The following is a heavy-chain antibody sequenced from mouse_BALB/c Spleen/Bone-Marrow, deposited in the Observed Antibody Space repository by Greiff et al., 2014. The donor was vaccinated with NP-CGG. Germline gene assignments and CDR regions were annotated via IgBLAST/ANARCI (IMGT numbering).Heavy chain of an antibody. CDR3: ATYYRYDRRFAY. CDR1: GFNIKDTY. D-gene: IGHD2-14*01. J-gene: IGHJ3*01. Sequence: EVKLVESGAGLVKPGASVKLSCTASGFNIKDTYMHWVKQRPEQGLEWIGRIDPANGNTKYDPKFQGKATITADTSSNTAYLQLSSLTSEDTAVYYCATYYRYDRRFAYWGQGTLVTVSA. CDR2: IDPANGNT. V-gene: IGHV14-3*02.